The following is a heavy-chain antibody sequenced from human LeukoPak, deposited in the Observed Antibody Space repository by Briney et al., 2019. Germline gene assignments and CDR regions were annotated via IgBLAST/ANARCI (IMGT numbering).Heavy chain of an antibody. CDR3: AKGYADYGADAFDI. CDR1: GFTFSNAW. J-gene: IGHJ3*02. V-gene: IGHV3-23*01. CDR2: SRGSGGIT. Sequence: PGGSLGLSCVASGFTFSNAWMNWVRQAPGKGLEWVSTSRGSGGITYYADSVKGRFTISRDHSRNTLYLQMDGLRVEDTAVYYCAKGYADYGADAFDIWGQGTMVTVSS. D-gene: IGHD4-17*01.